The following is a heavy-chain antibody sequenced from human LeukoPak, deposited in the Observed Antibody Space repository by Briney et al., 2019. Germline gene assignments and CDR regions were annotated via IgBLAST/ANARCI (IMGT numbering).Heavy chain of an antibody. CDR1: GGSFSGYY. V-gene: IGHV4-34*01. CDR3: ARDLYGDRDY. Sequence: SETPSLTCAVYGGSFSGYYWSWIRQPPGKGLEWIGEINHSGSTNYNPSLKSRVTISVDTSKNQFSLKLSSVTAADTAVYYCARDLYGDRDYWGQGTLVTVSS. CDR2: INHSGST. J-gene: IGHJ4*02. D-gene: IGHD4-17*01.